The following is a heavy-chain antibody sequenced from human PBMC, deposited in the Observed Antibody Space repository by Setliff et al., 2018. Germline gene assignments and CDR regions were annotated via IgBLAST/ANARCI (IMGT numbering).Heavy chain of an antibody. CDR1: GDSFSNYA. D-gene: IGHD1-7*01. V-gene: IGHV1-69*05. Sequence: SVKVSCKASGDSFSNYAISWVRQAPGQGLEWMGGIIPMFGTPAYTQKFQDRVTITTDESTGTAYMELNSLTSEDTAVYYCARVALWNYALYYFDYWGQGTLVTVSS. CDR2: IIPMFGTP. CDR3: ARVALWNYALYYFDY. J-gene: IGHJ4*02.